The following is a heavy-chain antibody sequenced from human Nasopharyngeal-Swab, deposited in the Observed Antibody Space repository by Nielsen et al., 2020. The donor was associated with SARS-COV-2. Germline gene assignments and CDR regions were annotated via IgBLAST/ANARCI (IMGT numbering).Heavy chain of an antibody. V-gene: IGHV1-8*01. Sequence: ASVKVSCKASGYTFTSYDINWVRQATGQGLEWMRWMNPNSGNTGYAQKFQGRVTMTRNTSISTAYMELSSLRSEDTAVYYCARGYGDSGYDWGQYFQHWGQGTLVTVSS. CDR2: MNPNSGNT. CDR3: ARGYGDSGYDWGQYFQH. J-gene: IGHJ1*01. D-gene: IGHD5-12*01. CDR1: GYTFTSYD.